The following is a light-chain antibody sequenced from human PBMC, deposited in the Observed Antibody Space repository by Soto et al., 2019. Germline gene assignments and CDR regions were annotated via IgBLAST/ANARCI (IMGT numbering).Light chain of an antibody. CDR2: DVS. CDR1: SSDVGTYNY. J-gene: IGLJ1*01. CDR3: CSYAGSPRYV. V-gene: IGLV2-11*01. Sequence: QSALTQPRSVSGSLGQSVTISCTGTSSDVGTYNYVSWYQQHPGKAPKVTIYDVSERPSGVPDRFSGSKSGNTASLTISGLQAEDEADYYCCSYAGSPRYVLGTGTKLTVL.